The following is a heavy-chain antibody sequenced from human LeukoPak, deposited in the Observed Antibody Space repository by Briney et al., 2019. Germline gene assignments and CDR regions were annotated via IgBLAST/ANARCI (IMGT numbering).Heavy chain of an antibody. V-gene: IGHV3-23*03. CDR1: GFTFSSYA. D-gene: IGHD3-10*01. J-gene: IGHJ6*03. CDR3: AKNYGSGSSVKYYYYMDV. CDR2: IYSGGST. Sequence: GGSLRLSCAASGFTFSSYAMSWVRQAPGKGLEWVSIIYSGGSTFYADSVKGRFTISRDNSKNTLYLQMNSLRAEDTAVYYCAKNYGSGSSVKYYYYMDVWGKGTTVTVSS.